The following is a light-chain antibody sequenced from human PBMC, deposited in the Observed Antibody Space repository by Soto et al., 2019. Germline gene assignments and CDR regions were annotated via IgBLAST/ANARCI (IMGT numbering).Light chain of an antibody. Sequence: EIVMTQSPLSLPVTPGEPASISCRSSQSLLHSNGYNYLDWYLQKPGQSPQLLIYLGSNRASGVPDRFSGSGSGTDFTLKISSVEAEDVRVYCCTQAVHTLISSGQGRR. V-gene: IGKV2-28*01. CDR2: LGS. CDR1: QSLLHSNGYNY. J-gene: IGKJ5*01. CDR3: TQAVHTLIS.